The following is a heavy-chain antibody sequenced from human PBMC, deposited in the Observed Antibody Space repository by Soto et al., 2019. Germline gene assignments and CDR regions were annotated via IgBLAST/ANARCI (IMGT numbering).Heavy chain of an antibody. J-gene: IGHJ4*02. CDR1: GGSISGTTYS. V-gene: IGHV4-30-2*01. D-gene: IGHD6-13*01. CDR3: ARGQGAAAGHSNFDY. Sequence: PSETLSLTCAVSGGSISGTTYSWSWIRQPPGNGLEWIGYIYDSGNTYYNPSLKSQFSISVDRSKNQFSLKLSSVTAADTAVYYCARGQGAAAGHSNFDYWGQGALVTAPQ. CDR2: IYDSGNT.